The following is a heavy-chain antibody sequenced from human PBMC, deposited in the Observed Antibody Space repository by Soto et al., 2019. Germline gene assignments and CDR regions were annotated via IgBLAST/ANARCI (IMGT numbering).Heavy chain of an antibody. D-gene: IGHD3-10*01. CDR2: ISSSSSTI. CDR3: ARVGSDYYGSGSYPPPAIYYGMDV. V-gene: IGHV3-48*02. CDR1: GFTFSSYS. J-gene: IGHJ6*04. Sequence: GASLRLCFAASGFTFSSYSMNWVRQAPGKGLEWVSYISSSSSTIYYADSVKGRFTISRDNAKNSLYLQMKSLRDEDTAVYYCARVGSDYYGSGSYPPPAIYYGMDVWGKGT.